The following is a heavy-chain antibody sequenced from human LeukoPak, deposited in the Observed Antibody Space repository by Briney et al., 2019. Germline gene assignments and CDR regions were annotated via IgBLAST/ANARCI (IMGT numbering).Heavy chain of an antibody. D-gene: IGHD3-22*01. V-gene: IGHV3-23*01. Sequence: GGSLRLSCAASGFTFSSYAMSWVRQAPGKGLEWVSAISGSGGSTYYADSVKGRFTISRDNSKNTLYLQMNSLRAEDTAVYYCARDYDSSGYYDYWGQGTLVTVSS. CDR1: GFTFSSYA. CDR2: ISGSGGST. J-gene: IGHJ4*02. CDR3: ARDYDSSGYYDY.